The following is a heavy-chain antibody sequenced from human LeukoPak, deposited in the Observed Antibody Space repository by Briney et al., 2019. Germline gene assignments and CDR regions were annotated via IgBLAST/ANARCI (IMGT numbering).Heavy chain of an antibody. CDR2: IYTSGST. CDR1: GGSISSYY. CDR3: ARALWFGELDNWFDP. D-gene: IGHD3-10*01. Sequence: SETLSLTCTVSGGSISSYYWSWIRQPAGKGLEWIGRIYTSGSTNYTPSLKSRVTMSVDTSKNQFSLKLSSVTAADTAVYYCARALWFGELDNWFDPWGQGTLVTVSS. V-gene: IGHV4-4*07. J-gene: IGHJ5*02.